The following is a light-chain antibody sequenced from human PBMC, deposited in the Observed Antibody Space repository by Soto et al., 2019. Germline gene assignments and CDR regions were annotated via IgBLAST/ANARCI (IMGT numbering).Light chain of an antibody. CDR1: QNISNY. V-gene: IGKV1-33*01. CDR2: DAS. CDR3: QQYDNLLAT. J-gene: IGKJ3*01. Sequence: DIQMTQYQSSLSASVGDRVTITCQASQNISNYLNWYQQKPGKAPKLLIYDASNLETGVPSRFSGSGSGTDFTFTISSLQPEDIATYYCQQYDNLLATFGGVTIVDV.